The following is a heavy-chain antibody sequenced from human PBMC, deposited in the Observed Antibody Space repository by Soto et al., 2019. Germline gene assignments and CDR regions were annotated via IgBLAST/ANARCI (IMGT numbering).Heavy chain of an antibody. V-gene: IGHV4-31*03. D-gene: IGHD5-12*01. CDR2: IYYSGST. CDR1: GGSISSGGYY. J-gene: IGHJ3*02. CDR3: ARDDSGYDGGPTGDPLYDAFDI. Sequence: PSETLSLTCTVSGGSISSGGYYWSWIRQHPGKGLEWIGYIYYSGSTYFNPSLKSRVTISVDTSKNQFSLKLSSVTAADTAVYYCARDDSGYDGGPTGDPLYDAFDIWGQGKMVTVSS.